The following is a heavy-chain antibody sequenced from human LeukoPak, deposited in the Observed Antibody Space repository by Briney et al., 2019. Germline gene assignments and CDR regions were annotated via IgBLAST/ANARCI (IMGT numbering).Heavy chain of an antibody. CDR2: INSDGSST. V-gene: IGHV3-74*01. Sequence: PGGSLRLSCAASGFTFSSYWMHWVRQAPGKGLMWVSRINSDGSSTSYADSVKGRFTISRDNAKNTLYLQMNSLRAEDTAVYYCAVDASKRYSGYDLDYWGQGTLVTVSS. CDR1: GFTFSSYW. J-gene: IGHJ4*02. CDR3: AVDASKRYSGYDLDY. D-gene: IGHD5-12*01.